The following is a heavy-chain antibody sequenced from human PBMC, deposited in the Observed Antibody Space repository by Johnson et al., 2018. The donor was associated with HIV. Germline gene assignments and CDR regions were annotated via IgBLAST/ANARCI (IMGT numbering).Heavy chain of an antibody. CDR3: TRGSFTDDAFDV. CDR2: ISYDGSNK. Sequence: VQVVESGGGVVQPGRSLRLSCVASGFTFSTYGMHWVRQAPGKGLEWVAVISYDGSNKYYADSVKGRFTISRDNSKNTLYLQMNSLRPEDTAVYYCTRGSFTDDAFDVWGLGTMVTVSS. CDR1: GFTFSTYG. V-gene: IGHV3-30*19. D-gene: IGHD1-26*01. J-gene: IGHJ3*01.